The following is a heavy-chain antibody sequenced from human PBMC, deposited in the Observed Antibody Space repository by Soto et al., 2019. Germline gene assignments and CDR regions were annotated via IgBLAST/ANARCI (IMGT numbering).Heavy chain of an antibody. V-gene: IGHV1-8*01. CDR1: GYTFTSYD. D-gene: IGHD6-19*01. Sequence: GASVKVSCKASGYTFTSYDINWVRQATGQGLEWMGWMNPNSGNTGYAQKFQGRVTMTRNTSISTAYMELSSLRSEDTAVYYCARGRAVAGTYYYYGMDVWGQGTTVTVSS. CDR2: MNPNSGNT. CDR3: ARGRAVAGTYYYYGMDV. J-gene: IGHJ6*02.